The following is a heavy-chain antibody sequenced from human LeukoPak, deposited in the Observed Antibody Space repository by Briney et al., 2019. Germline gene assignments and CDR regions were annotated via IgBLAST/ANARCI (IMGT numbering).Heavy chain of an antibody. D-gene: IGHD1-26*01. V-gene: IGHV4-39*01. CDR2: IYYSGST. Sequence: KPSETLSLTCTVSGGSISSSSYYWGWIRQPPGKGLEWIGCIYYSGSTYYNPSLKSRVTISVDTSKNQFSLKLSSVTAADTAVYYCARHGVVGATNLDYWGQGTLVTVSS. CDR1: GGSISSSSYY. CDR3: ARHGVVGATNLDY. J-gene: IGHJ4*02.